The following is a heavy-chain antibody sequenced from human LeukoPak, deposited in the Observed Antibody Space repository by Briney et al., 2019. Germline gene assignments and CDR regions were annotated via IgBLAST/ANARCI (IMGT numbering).Heavy chain of an antibody. CDR2: FYYSGNT. Sequence: PSETLSLTCTVCGGSISSGGYYWSWIRQHPGEGLEWIGYFYYSGNTYYNPSLQSRVTISGDTSKNQFSLKLSSVTAADTAVYYCARGLASSGWHIDYWGQGTLVTVSS. J-gene: IGHJ4*02. V-gene: IGHV4-31*03. CDR1: GGSISSGGYY. CDR3: ARGLASSGWHIDY. D-gene: IGHD6-19*01.